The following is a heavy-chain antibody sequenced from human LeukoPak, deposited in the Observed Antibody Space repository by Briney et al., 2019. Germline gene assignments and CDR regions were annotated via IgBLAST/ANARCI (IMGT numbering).Heavy chain of an antibody. Sequence: QPGGSPRLSCAASGFTFSSYWMSWVRPAPGKGLEWVANIKQDGSEKYYVDSVKGRFTISRDNAKNSLYLQMNSLRAEDTAVYYCARDSIAANFDYWGQGTPVTVSS. CDR2: IKQDGSEK. CDR1: GFTFSSYW. J-gene: IGHJ4*02. CDR3: ARDSIAANFDY. D-gene: IGHD6-13*01. V-gene: IGHV3-7*03.